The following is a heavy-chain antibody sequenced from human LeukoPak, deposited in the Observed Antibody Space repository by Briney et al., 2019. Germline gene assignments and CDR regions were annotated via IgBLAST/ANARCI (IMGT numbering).Heavy chain of an antibody. CDR3: ARLGYYGSGSYYYVDV. V-gene: IGHV5-51*01. CDR2: IYPGDSDT. CDR1: GYSFTSYW. Sequence: GESLEISCKGSGYSFTSYWIGWVRQMPGKGLEWMGIIYPGDSDTRYSPSFQGQVTISADKSISTAYLQWSSLKASDTAMYYCARLGYYGSGSYYYVDVWGKGTTVTISS. D-gene: IGHD3-10*01. J-gene: IGHJ6*03.